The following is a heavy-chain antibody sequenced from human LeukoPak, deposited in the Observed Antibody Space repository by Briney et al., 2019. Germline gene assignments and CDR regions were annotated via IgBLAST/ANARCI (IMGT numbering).Heavy chain of an antibody. CDR3: ARGGWQTTGWYADH. Sequence: SVKVSCKASGDTFGNYDFAWVRLAPGQGLEWLGGILPVASRPDYAQSFQDRITITADESTSTVSMELTSLRSDDTAVYYCARGGWQTTGWYADHWGQGTLVTVAS. CDR1: GDTFGNYD. J-gene: IGHJ5*02. CDR2: ILPVASRP. D-gene: IGHD6-19*01. V-gene: IGHV1-69*13.